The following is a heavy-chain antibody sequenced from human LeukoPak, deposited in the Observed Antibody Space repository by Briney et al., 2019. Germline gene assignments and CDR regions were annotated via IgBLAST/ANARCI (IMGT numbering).Heavy chain of an antibody. Sequence: KASETLSLTCTVSGGSISSYYWSWIRQPPGKGLEWIGYIYYSGSTNYNPPLKSRVTTSVDTSKNQFSLKLSSVTAADTAVYYCARSLRYYYDSSGYRSYYGMDVWGQGTTVTVSS. CDR3: ARSLRYYYDSSGYRSYYGMDV. J-gene: IGHJ6*02. V-gene: IGHV4-59*01. D-gene: IGHD3-22*01. CDR1: GGSISSYY. CDR2: IYYSGST.